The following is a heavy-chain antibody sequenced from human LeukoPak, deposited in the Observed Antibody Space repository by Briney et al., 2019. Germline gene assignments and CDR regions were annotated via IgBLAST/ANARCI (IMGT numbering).Heavy chain of an antibody. D-gene: IGHD6-6*01. J-gene: IGHJ4*02. CDR3: AKGGNSSSSGWDFDY. CDR1: GFTFSSYG. Sequence: HPGGSLRLSCAASGFTFSSYGMHWVRQAPGKGLEWVALIWYDGSNKYYADSVKGRFTISRDNSKNTLYLQMNSLRAEDTAVYYCAKGGNSSSSGWDFDYWGQGTLVTVSS. V-gene: IGHV3-30*02. CDR2: IWYDGSNK.